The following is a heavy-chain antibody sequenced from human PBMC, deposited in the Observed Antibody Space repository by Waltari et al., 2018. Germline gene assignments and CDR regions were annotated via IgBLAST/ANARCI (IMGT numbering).Heavy chain of an antibody. V-gene: IGHV1-2*02. CDR3: ARIPRRFGEFTPMNYFDY. Sequence: QVQLVQSGAEVKKPGASVKVSCKASGYILTAYYMHWVRQAPGQGLEWMGWINPNSGGTNYAQNFQGRVAMTRDTSINTAYMDLSRLRSDDTAVYYCARIPRRFGEFTPMNYFDYWGQGTLVTVSS. CDR1: GYILTAYY. CDR2: INPNSGGT. D-gene: IGHD3-10*01. J-gene: IGHJ4*02.